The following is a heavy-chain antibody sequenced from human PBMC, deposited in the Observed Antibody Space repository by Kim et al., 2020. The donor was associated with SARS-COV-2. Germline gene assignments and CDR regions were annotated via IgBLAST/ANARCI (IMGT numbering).Heavy chain of an antibody. CDR1: GGTFSSYA. J-gene: IGHJ6*02. CDR2: IIPIFGTA. Sequence: SVKVSCKASGGTFSSYAISWVRQAPGQGLEWMGGIIPIFGTANYAQKFQGRVTITADESTSTAYMELSSLRSEDTAVYYCASPSIAAADRNYYGMDVWGQGTTVTVSS. V-gene: IGHV1-69*13. CDR3: ASPSIAAADRNYYGMDV. D-gene: IGHD6-13*01.